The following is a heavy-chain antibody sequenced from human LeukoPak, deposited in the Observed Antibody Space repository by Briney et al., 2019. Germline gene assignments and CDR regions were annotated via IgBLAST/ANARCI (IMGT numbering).Heavy chain of an antibody. Sequence: SVKVSCKATGGSFSTYGISWVRQAPGQGLEWMGRIIPVLDAADYAQAFQGRVALTADKSTSTAYMELSGLRSEDTAVYFCARKGPDNTGYLFWGQGTLVTVSS. CDR2: IIPVLDAA. V-gene: IGHV1-69*04. J-gene: IGHJ4*02. D-gene: IGHD3-9*01. CDR1: GGSFSTYG. CDR3: ARKGPDNTGYLF.